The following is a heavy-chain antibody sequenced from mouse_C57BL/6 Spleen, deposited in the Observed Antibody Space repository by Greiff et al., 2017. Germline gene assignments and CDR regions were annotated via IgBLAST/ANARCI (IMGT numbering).Heavy chain of an antibody. CDR1: GYTFTSYW. CDR2: IYPGSGST. CDR3: ASHYGNERYYYAMDY. Sequence: QVQLQQPGAELVKPGASVKMSCEASGYTFTSYWITWVKQRPGQGLEWIGDIYPGSGSTNYNEKFKSKATLTVDTSSSTAYMQLSSLTSEDSAVYYCASHYGNERYYYAMDYWGQGTSVTVSS. V-gene: IGHV1-55*01. J-gene: IGHJ4*01. D-gene: IGHD2-1*01.